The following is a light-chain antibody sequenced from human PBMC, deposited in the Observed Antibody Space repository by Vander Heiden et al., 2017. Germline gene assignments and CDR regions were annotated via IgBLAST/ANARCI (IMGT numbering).Light chain of an antibody. CDR3: QQSYSTPQT. J-gene: IGKJ2*01. Sequence: DIQMTQSPSSLSASVGDRLTITGRASQSISSYLNWYQQKPGKAPKLLIYAASSLQSGVPSRFSGSGSGTDFTLTISSLQPEDFATYYCQQSYSTPQTFGQGTKLEIK. CDR1: QSISSY. V-gene: IGKV1-39*01. CDR2: AAS.